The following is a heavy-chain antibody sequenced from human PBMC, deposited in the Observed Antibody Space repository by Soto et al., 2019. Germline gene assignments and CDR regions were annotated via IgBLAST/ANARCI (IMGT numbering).Heavy chain of an antibody. Sequence: SETLSLTCTVSGGSISSYYWSWIRQPPGKGLEWIGYIYYSGSTNYNPSLKSRVTISVDTSKNQFSLKLSSLTAADTAVYYCARGVFYFDYWGQGTLVTVSS. D-gene: IGHD2-8*01. CDR3: ARGVFYFDY. CDR1: GGSISSYY. CDR2: IYYSGST. J-gene: IGHJ4*02. V-gene: IGHV4-59*01.